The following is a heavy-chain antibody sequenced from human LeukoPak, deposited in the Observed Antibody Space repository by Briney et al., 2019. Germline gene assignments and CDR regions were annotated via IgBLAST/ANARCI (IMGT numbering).Heavy chain of an antibody. J-gene: IGHJ4*02. D-gene: IGHD6-19*01. CDR3: ARVGSSGWYYFDY. CDR2: ISSSSSYI. Sequence: GGSLRLSCAAFGFTFSSYSMNWVRQAPGKGLEWVSSISSSSSYIYYAASVKGRFTISRDNAKNSLYLQMNSLRAEDTAVYYCARVGSSGWYYFDYWGQGTLVTVSS. V-gene: IGHV3-21*01. CDR1: GFTFSSYS.